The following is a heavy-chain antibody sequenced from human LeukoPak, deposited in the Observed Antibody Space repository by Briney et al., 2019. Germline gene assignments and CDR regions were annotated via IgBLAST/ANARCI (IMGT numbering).Heavy chain of an antibody. J-gene: IGHJ2*01. D-gene: IGHD3-22*01. CDR2: IYYSGST. Sequence: PSQTLSLTCTVSGGSISSSSYYWGWIRQPPGKGLEWIGSIYYSGSTNYNPSLKSRVTISVDTSKNQFSLKLSSVTAADTAVYYCARVRNYYDSSGYYSRYFDLWGRGTLVTVSS. V-gene: IGHV4-39*07. CDR3: ARVRNYYDSSGYYSRYFDL. CDR1: GGSISSSSYY.